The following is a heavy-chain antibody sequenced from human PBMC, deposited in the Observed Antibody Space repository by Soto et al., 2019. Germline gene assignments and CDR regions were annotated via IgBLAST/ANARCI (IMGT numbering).Heavy chain of an antibody. CDR3: ARESSGWMRFDY. Sequence: SETLSLTCTASGGSISSYYWRWIRQPAGKGLEWIGRIYSNGITNYNPSLKSRVTMSVDTSKNQFSLKLSSVTAADTAVYYCARESSGWMRFDYWGQGTQVTVSS. J-gene: IGHJ4*02. V-gene: IGHV4-4*07. D-gene: IGHD6-19*01. CDR1: GGSISSYY. CDR2: IYSNGIT.